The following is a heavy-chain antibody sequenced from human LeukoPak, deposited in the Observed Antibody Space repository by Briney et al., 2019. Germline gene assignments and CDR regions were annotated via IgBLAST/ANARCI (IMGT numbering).Heavy chain of an antibody. CDR3: ARPLEGYGGNLLAVAGY. V-gene: IGHV1-69*13. CDR2: IIPIFGTT. Sequence: ASVKVSCKASGYTFTNYGISWVRQAPGQGLEWTGGIIPIFGTTNYAQKFQGRVTITADESTSTAYMELSSLRSEDTAVYYCARPLEGYGGNLLAVAGYWGQGTLVTVSS. CDR1: GYTFTNYG. J-gene: IGHJ4*02. D-gene: IGHD4-23*01.